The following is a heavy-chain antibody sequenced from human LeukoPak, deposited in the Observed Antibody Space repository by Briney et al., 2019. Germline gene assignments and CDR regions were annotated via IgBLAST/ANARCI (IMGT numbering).Heavy chain of an antibody. Sequence: ASVEVSCKASGYTFTSYGISWVRQAPGQGLEWMGWISAYNGNTNYAQKLQGRVTMTTDTSTSTAYMELRSLRSDDTAVYYCARAGDWEPFRSLFGWFDPWGQGTLVTVSS. CDR3: ARAGDWEPFRSLFGWFDP. V-gene: IGHV1-18*01. CDR2: ISAYNGNT. CDR1: GYTFTSYG. J-gene: IGHJ5*02. D-gene: IGHD1-26*01.